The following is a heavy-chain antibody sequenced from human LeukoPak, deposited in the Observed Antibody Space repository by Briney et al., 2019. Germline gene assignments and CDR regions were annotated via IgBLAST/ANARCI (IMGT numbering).Heavy chain of an antibody. V-gene: IGHV1-69*04. D-gene: IGHD2-2*01. CDR1: GGTFSSYA. CDR2: IIPILGIA. Sequence: ASVKVSCKASGGTFSSYAISWVRQAPGQGLEWMGRIIPILGIANYAQKFQGRVTITADKSTSTAYMELSSLRSEDTAVYYCARDGCSSTSCYDGYYFDYWGQGTLVTVSS. CDR3: ARDGCSSTSCYDGYYFDY. J-gene: IGHJ4*02.